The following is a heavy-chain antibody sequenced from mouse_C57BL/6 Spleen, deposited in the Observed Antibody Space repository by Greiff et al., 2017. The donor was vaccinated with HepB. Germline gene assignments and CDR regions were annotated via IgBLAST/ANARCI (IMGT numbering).Heavy chain of an antibody. Sequence: QVQLQQSGAELVKPGASVKISCKASGYAFSSYWMNWVKQRPGKGLEWIGQIYPGDGDTNYNGKFKGKATLTADKSSSTAYMQLSSLTSEDSAVYFCARSRSGYYPDYYAMDYWGQGTSVTVSS. D-gene: IGHD2-3*01. CDR2: IYPGDGDT. CDR3: ARSRSGYYPDYYAMDY. V-gene: IGHV1-80*01. CDR1: GYAFSSYW. J-gene: IGHJ4*01.